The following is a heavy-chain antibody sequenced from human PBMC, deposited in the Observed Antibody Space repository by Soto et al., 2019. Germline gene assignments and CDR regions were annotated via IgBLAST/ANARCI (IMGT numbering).Heavy chain of an antibody. J-gene: IGHJ4*02. CDR3: ASDSPPPRE. V-gene: IGHV1-18*01. CDR1: GYTFTSYG. Sequence: QVQLVQSGAEVKKPGASVKVSCKASGYTFTSYGISWVRQAPGQGHEGMGWISAYNGNTNYAQTLQGRVTSTTDTSTSTAYMELRRLRSDDTAVYYCASDSPPPREWGQGTLVTGSS. CDR2: ISAYNGNT.